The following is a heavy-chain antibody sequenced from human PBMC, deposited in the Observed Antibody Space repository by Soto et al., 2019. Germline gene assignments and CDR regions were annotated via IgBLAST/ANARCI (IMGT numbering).Heavy chain of an antibody. D-gene: IGHD3-22*01. CDR2: ISSSSSYI. CDR1: GFTFSSYS. CDR3: ARDLGGYYPHDAFDI. Sequence: LRLSCAASGFTFSSYSMNWVRQAPGKGLEWVSSISSSSSYIYYADSVKGRFTISRDNAKNSLYLQMNSLRAEDTAVYYCARDLGGYYPHDAFDIWGQGTMVTVS. J-gene: IGHJ3*02. V-gene: IGHV3-21*01.